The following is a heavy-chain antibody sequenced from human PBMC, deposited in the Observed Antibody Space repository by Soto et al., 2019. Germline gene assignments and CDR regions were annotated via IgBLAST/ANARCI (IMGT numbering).Heavy chain of an antibody. CDR1: GGSISSGGYY. CDR2: IYYSGST. D-gene: IGHD3-22*01. J-gene: IGHJ5*02. V-gene: IGHV4-31*03. CDR3: AREVGIGSFNPYYYDSSGHRFVSGFDP. Sequence: KASETLSLTCTVSGGSISSGGYYWSWIRQHPGKGLEWIGYIYYSGSTYYNPSLKSRVTISVDTSKNQFSLKLSSVTAADTAVYYCAREVGIGSFNPYYYDSSGHRFVSGFDPWGQGTLVTVSS.